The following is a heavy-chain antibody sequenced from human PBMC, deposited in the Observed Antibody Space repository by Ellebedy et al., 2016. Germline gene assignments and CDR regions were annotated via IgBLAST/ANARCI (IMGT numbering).Heavy chain of an antibody. V-gene: IGHV3-15*01. Sequence: GGSLRLSCAASGFTFSNAWMNWVRKAPGKGLEWVGRIKSKTDGGAADYAAPVKGRFTISRDDSKNTLYLQRNSLKTEDTAVYLCTTVYRYNYDSVWGQGTLVTVSS. CDR1: GFTFSNAW. CDR2: IKSKTDGGAA. J-gene: IGHJ4*02. CDR3: TTVYRYNYDSV. D-gene: IGHD5-18*01.